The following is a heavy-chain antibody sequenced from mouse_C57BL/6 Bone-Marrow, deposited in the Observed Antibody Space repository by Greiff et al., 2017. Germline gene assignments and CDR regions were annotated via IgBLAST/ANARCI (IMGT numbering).Heavy chain of an antibody. CDR1: GYTFTSYW. V-gene: IGHV1-64*01. Sequence: QVQLQQPGAELVKPGASVKLSCKASGYTFTSYWMHWVKQRPGQGLEWIGMIHPNSGSTNYNEKFKSKATLTVDTASSTAYMQLSSLTSEDSAVYYCARFGYSWYFDVWGTGTTVTVSS. D-gene: IGHD2-3*01. CDR2: IHPNSGST. J-gene: IGHJ1*03. CDR3: ARFGYSWYFDV.